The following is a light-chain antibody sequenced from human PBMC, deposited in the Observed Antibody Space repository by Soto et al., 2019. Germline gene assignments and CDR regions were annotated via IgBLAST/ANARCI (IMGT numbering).Light chain of an antibody. CDR2: EVS. Sequence: QSALTQPASVSGSPGQSITISCTGTSSDVGGYNYVSWYQQHPGKVPKFMIYEVSNRPSGVSNRFSGSKSGNTASLTISGLQAEDEADYYCSSFTSSSTWVFGGGTKLTVL. CDR3: SSFTSSSTWV. CDR1: SSDVGGYNY. J-gene: IGLJ3*02. V-gene: IGLV2-14*01.